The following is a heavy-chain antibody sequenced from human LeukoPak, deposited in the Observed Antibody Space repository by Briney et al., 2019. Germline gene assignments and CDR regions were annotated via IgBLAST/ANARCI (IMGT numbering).Heavy chain of an antibody. V-gene: IGHV4-59*01. CDR3: ASLGVAGYSYGDDY. CDR2: NYYSGST. J-gene: IGHJ4*02. Sequence: SETLSLTCTVSGGSTSSYYWSWIRQPPGKGLEWIGYNYYSGSTNYNPSLKSRVTISVDTSKNQFSLKQSSVTAADTAVYYCASLGVAGYSYGDDYWGQGTLVTVSS. D-gene: IGHD5-18*01. CDR1: GGSTSSYY.